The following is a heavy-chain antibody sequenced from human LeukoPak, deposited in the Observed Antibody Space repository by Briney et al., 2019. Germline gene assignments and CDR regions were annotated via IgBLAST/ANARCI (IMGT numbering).Heavy chain of an antibody. Sequence: GGSLRLSCVVSGFTFSSYGMHWVLQAPGKGLEWVAFIRYDGSNKYYADSVKGRFTISRDNSKNTLYLQMNSLRAEDTAVYYCAKEGLRTGDYWGQGTLVTVSS. D-gene: IGHD5-12*01. V-gene: IGHV3-30*02. CDR1: GFTFSSYG. CDR3: AKEGLRTGDY. CDR2: IRYDGSNK. J-gene: IGHJ4*02.